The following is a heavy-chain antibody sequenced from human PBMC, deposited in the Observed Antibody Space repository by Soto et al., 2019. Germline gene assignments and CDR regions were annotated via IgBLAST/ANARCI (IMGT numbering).Heavy chain of an antibody. CDR1: GYTFFTYD. D-gene: IGHD5-12*01. V-gene: IGHV1-18*01. Sequence: QVHLVQAGVEVKTPGASVKVSCQASGYTFFTYDISWVRQVPGQGREWMGWISTYSGDTKYAQKFQGRVTMTTDTSTTTAYLELRSLRSDDTAVYYCARHHGPTTSENWFDPWGQGTLVTVSS. J-gene: IGHJ5*02. CDR2: ISTYSGDT. CDR3: ARHHGPTTSENWFDP.